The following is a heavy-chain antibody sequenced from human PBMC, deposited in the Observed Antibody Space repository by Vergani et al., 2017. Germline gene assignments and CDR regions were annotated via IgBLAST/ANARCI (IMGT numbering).Heavy chain of an antibody. CDR1: GGSISSYY. CDR2: IYYSGST. D-gene: IGHD3-3*01. CDR3: ARVMSGYRPSSFDY. Sequence: QVQLQESGPGLVKPSETLSLTCTVSGGSISSYYWSWIRQPTGKGLEWIGYIYYSGSTNYNPSLKSRVTISVDTAKNQFSLKLSSVTAADTAVYYCARVMSGYRPSSFDYWGQGTLVTVSS. V-gene: IGHV4-59*01. J-gene: IGHJ4*02.